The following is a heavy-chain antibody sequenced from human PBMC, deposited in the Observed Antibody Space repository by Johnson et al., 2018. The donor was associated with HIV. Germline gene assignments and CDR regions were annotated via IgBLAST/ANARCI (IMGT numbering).Heavy chain of an antibody. CDR1: GVTFSSYG. V-gene: IGHV3-33*01. CDR2: IWYDGSNK. CDR3: ARYPSRDAALDV. J-gene: IGHJ3*01. Sequence: QVLLVESGGGVVQPGRSLRLSCAASGVTFSSYGMHWVRQAPGKGLEWVAVIWYDGSNKYYADSVKGRFTIPRDNSNNTLYLQMNSLRVEDTAVYYCARYPSRDAALDVWGQGTMVTVSS. D-gene: IGHD2-2*01.